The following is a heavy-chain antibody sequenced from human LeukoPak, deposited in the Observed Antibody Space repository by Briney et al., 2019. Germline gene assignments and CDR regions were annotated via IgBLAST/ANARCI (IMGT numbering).Heavy chain of an antibody. CDR2: IYSGGGT. CDR3: ARDYYDSSGYYPIPGY. V-gene: IGHV3-53*01. Sequence: GGSLRLSCAASGFTVSSNYMSRVRQAPGKGLEWVSVIYSGGGTYYADSVKGRFTISRDNSKNTLYLQMNSLRAEDTAVYYCARDYYDSSGYYPIPGYWGQGTLVTVSS. D-gene: IGHD3-22*01. CDR1: GFTVSSNY. J-gene: IGHJ4*02.